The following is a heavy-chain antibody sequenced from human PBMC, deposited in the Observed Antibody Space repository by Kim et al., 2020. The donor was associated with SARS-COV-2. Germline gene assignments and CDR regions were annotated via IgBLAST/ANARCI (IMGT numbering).Heavy chain of an antibody. CDR1: GFTLSNYA. J-gene: IGHJ4*02. Sequence: GGSLRLSCSASGFTLSNYAMHWVRQAPGKGLEYVSAISSDGGSTYYADSVKGRFTISRDNSKNMLYVQMISLRVEDTAIYYCVTRNYYNSGSYYEGAPFDVWGQGTLVTVSS. D-gene: IGHD3-10*01. CDR3: VTRNYYNSGSYYEGAPFDV. V-gene: IGHV3-64*05. CDR2: ISSDGGST.